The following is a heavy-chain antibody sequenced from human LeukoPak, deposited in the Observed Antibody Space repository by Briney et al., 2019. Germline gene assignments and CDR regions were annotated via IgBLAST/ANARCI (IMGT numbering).Heavy chain of an antibody. CDR3: ARDKWQQLAPDY. Sequence: EGSLRLSCAASGFIFKTYTMSWVRQAPGKGLEWVSAIDGVGGTTIYADSVKGRFTISRDNAKNSLYLQMNSLRAEDTAVYYCARDKWQQLAPDYWGQGTLVTVSS. J-gene: IGHJ4*02. CDR2: IDGVGGTT. V-gene: IGHV3-23*01. D-gene: IGHD6-13*01. CDR1: GFIFKTYT.